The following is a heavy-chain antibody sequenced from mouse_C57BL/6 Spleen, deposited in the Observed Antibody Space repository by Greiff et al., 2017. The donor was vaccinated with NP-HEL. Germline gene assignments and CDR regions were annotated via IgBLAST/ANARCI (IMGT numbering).Heavy chain of an antibody. CDR3: TRGNSLYFDV. J-gene: IGHJ1*03. D-gene: IGHD2-1*01. V-gene: IGHV14-4*01. Sequence: EVQLQQSGAELVRPGASVKLSCTASGFNFKDDYMHWVKQRPEQGLEWIGWIDPENGDTDYTAKFQGKATITADTSSNTAYLQLSSLTSEDTAVYYCTRGNSLYFDVWGTGTTVTVSS. CDR1: GFNFKDDY. CDR2: IDPENGDT.